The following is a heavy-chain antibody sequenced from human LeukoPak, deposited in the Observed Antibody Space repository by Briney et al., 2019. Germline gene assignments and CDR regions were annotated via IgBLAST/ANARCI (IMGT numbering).Heavy chain of an antibody. CDR3: AELGITMIGGV. D-gene: IGHD3-10*02. CDR2: INWNGGST. V-gene: IGHV3-20*04. Sequence: GGSLRLSCAASGFTFSSYSMSWVRQAPGKGLEWVSGINWNGGSTCYADSVKGQFTISRDNAKNSLYLQMNSLRAEDTAVYYCAELGITMIGGVWGKGTAVTISS. CDR1: GFTFSSYS. J-gene: IGHJ6*04.